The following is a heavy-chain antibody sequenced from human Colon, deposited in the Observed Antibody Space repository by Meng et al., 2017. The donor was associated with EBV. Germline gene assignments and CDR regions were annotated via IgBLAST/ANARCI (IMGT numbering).Heavy chain of an antibody. J-gene: IGHJ4*02. CDR1: GWSLSGYY. D-gene: IGHD2-2*03. CDR3: ARTFGYCSNNNCPRTLGY. CDR2: INHSGSA. Sequence: QVQPQQLGAGSLQPSETLSLPWGVSGWSLSGYYWSWIRHFPGRTLEFIGDINHSGSANYNPSLRSRVTISVDTSKNQIFLNLHSVTAADTAVYHCARTFGYCSNNNCPRTLGYWGQGTLVTVSS. V-gene: IGHV4-34*02.